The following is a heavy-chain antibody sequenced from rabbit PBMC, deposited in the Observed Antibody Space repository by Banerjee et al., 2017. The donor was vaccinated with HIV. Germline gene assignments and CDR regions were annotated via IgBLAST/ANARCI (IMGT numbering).Heavy chain of an antibody. J-gene: IGHJ4*01. V-gene: IGHV1S40*01. CDR3: ARDAGYADYGYAYFNL. D-gene: IGHD6-1*01. CDR1: GFSFVSSYY. Sequence: QSLEESGGDLVKPGASLTLTCTASGFSFVSSYYMCWVRQAPGKGLEWIACIYAGSSGSTYYASWAKGRFTISKTSSTTVILQMTSLTAADTATYFCARDAGYADYGYAYFNLWGQGTLVTVS. CDR2: IYAGSSGST.